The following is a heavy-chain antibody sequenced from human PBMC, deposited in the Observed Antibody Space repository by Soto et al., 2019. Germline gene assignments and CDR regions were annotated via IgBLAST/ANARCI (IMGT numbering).Heavy chain of an antibody. V-gene: IGHV3-15*01. J-gene: IGHJ4*02. CDR1: GFTFTYAW. CDR3: TTDRAIAEAVIFDS. D-gene: IGHD6-19*01. Sequence: GGSLRLSCSASGFTFTYAWMSWVRQAAGKGLELIGRSKSKPDGGAIDYEESVKGRFIISRDDSKSTLYLQMNNLQTEDTAVYYCTTDRAIAEAVIFDSWGPGALVTVSS. CDR2: SKSKPDGGAI.